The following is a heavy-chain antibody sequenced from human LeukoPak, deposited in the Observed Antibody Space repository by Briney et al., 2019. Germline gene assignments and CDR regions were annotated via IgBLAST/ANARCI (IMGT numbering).Heavy chain of an antibody. J-gene: IGHJ4*02. CDR1: GGSISSYY. Sequence: SETLSLTCTVSGGSISSYYWSWIRQPPGKGLEWIGYIYYSGSTNYNPSLKSRVTISVDTSKNQFSLKLSSVTAADTAVYYCARTLDYGGPRYYFDYWGQGTLVTVSS. CDR3: ARTLDYGGPRYYFDY. D-gene: IGHD4-23*01. V-gene: IGHV4-59*01. CDR2: IYYSGST.